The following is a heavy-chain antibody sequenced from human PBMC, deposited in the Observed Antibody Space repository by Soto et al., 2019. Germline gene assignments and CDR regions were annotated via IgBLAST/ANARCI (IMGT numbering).Heavy chain of an antibody. CDR2: IIPIFGTA. J-gene: IGHJ5*02. D-gene: IGHD5-12*01. V-gene: IGHV1-69*13. CDR1: GGTFSSYA. Sequence: SVKVSCKASGGTFSSYAISWVRQAPGQGLEWMGGIIPIFGTANYAQKFQGRVTITADESTSTAYMELSSLRSEDTAVYYCARVEHVVANNWFDPWGQGTLVTVSS. CDR3: ARVEHVVANNWFDP.